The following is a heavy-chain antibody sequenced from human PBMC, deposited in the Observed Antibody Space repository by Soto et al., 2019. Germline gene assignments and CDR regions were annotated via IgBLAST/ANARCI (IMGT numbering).Heavy chain of an antibody. J-gene: IGHJ6*02. V-gene: IGHV5-51*01. CDR1: GYIIKNYW. CDR3: AASIFYYGMDV. CDR2: IYPGDSDT. Sequence: GESLKISCKASGYIIKNYWIGWVRQMPGKGPEWMGIIYPGDSDTKYNPSFQGQVTISADKSITTTYLQWSSLKASDTAIYYCAASIFYYGMDVWGQGTTVTVSS.